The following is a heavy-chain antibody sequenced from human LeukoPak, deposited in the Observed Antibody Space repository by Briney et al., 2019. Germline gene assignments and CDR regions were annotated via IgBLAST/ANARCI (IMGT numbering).Heavy chain of an antibody. Sequence: PSETLSLTCTVSGYSISSGYYWGWIRQPPGKGLEWIGSIYHSGSTYYNPSLKSRVTISVDTSKNQFSLKLSSVTAADTAVYYCARGQRYHRYWGQGTLVTVSS. D-gene: IGHD5-24*01. CDR1: GYSISSGYY. J-gene: IGHJ4*02. CDR3: ARGQRYHRY. V-gene: IGHV4-38-2*02. CDR2: IYHSGST.